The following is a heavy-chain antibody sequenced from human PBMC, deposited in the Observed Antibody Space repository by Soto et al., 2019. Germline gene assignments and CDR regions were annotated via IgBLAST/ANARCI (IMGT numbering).Heavy chain of an antibody. D-gene: IGHD1-26*01. V-gene: IGHV5-51*01. CDR1: GYIFTKHW. J-gene: IGHJ5*01. CDR3: ARRALDPSGRYYPYSWFDS. CDR2: IDPVDSDD. Sequence: LKISCQGSGYIFTKHWIAWVRQKPGKGLEWIGIIDPVDSDDRYSPSFEGQVTISVDKSNNTAFLRWDKLKTSDTATYFCARRALDPSGRYYPYSWFDSWGQGTQVTVSS.